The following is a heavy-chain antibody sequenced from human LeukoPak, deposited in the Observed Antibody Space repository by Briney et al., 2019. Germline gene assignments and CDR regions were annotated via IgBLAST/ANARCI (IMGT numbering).Heavy chain of an antibody. D-gene: IGHD6-13*01. CDR1: GFTFSSYA. CDR3: AKPPPDSSSWLFDY. CDR2: ISDNGGST. J-gene: IGHJ4*02. V-gene: IGHV3-23*01. Sequence: QTGGSLRLSCAASGFTFSSYAMSWVRQAPGKGLEWVSTISDNGGSTYYADSVKGRFTISRDNSKNTLYLQVNSLRAEDTAVYYCAKPPPDSSSWLFDYWGQGALVTVSS.